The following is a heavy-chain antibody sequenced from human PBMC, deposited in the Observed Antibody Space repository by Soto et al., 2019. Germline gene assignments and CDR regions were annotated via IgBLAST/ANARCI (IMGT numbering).Heavy chain of an antibody. D-gene: IGHD6-13*01. CDR2: INHSGST. V-gene: IGHV4-34*01. J-gene: IGHJ4*02. Sequence: QVQLQQWGAGLLKPSETLSLTCAVYGGSFSGYYWSWIRQPPGKGLEWIGEINHSGSTNYNPSLKSRVTISVDTSKNQFSLKLSSVTAADTAVYYCARMYSSSWWFDYWGQGTLVTVSS. CDR1: GGSFSGYY. CDR3: ARMYSSSWWFDY.